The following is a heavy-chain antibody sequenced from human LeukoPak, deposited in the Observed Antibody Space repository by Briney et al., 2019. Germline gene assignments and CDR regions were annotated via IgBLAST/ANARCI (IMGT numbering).Heavy chain of an antibody. Sequence: GESLKISCKGSGYSFTSYWIGWVRQMPGEGLEWMGIIYPGDSDTRYSPSFQGRVTISADKSISTAYLQWSSLKASDTAMYYCAITPGDYYDSSGYFDYWGQGTLVTVSS. CDR2: IYPGDSDT. CDR1: GYSFTSYW. D-gene: IGHD3-22*01. CDR3: AITPGDYYDSSGYFDY. J-gene: IGHJ4*02. V-gene: IGHV5-51*01.